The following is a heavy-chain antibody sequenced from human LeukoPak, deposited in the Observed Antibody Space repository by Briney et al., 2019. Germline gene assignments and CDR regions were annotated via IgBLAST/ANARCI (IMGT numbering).Heavy chain of an antibody. D-gene: IGHD3-22*01. CDR2: VSGSGRVT. CDR3: AKGGSSGYYYEYYFDY. Sequence: GGSLRLSCVASGFTFGTYVMSWVRQAPGEGLKWVSSVSGSGRVTYYSDSVKGRFTISRDNSKNTLYLQMNSLRAEDTAVYYCAKGGSSGYYYEYYFDYWGQGTLVTVSS. V-gene: IGHV3-23*01. J-gene: IGHJ4*02. CDR1: GFTFGTYV.